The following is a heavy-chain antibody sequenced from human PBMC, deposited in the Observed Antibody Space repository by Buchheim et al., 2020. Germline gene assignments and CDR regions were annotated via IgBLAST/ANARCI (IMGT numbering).Heavy chain of an antibody. Sequence: QVQLVQSGAEVKKPGASVKVSCKASGYTFPGYYMHWVRQAPGQGLEWMGRINPNSGGTNYAQKFQGRVTMTRDTSISTAYMELSRLRSDDTAVYYCARDKYYDFWSGYASLYGMDVWGQGTT. CDR1: GYTFPGYY. V-gene: IGHV1-2*06. J-gene: IGHJ6*02. D-gene: IGHD3-3*01. CDR2: INPNSGGT. CDR3: ARDKYYDFWSGYASLYGMDV.